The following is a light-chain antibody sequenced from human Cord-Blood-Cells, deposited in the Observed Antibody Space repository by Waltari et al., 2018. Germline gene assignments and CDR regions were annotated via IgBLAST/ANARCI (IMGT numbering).Light chain of an antibody. V-gene: IGKV3-15*01. CDR1: QSVSSN. CDR3: QQYNNWPPWT. Sequence: EIVMTQSPATLSVSPGERATLSCRASQSVSSNLAGYQQKPGQAPRLLIYGASTRATGNPARFSGSGSGTEFTLTNSRLQFEDFAVYYCQQYNNWPPWTFGQGTKVEIK. CDR2: GAS. J-gene: IGKJ1*01.